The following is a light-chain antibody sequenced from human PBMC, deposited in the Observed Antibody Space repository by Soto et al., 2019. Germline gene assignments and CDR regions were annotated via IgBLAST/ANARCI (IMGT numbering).Light chain of an antibody. J-gene: IGKJ4*01. CDR2: AAS. CDR3: QQYHKWPPLT. Sequence: DIVMTQSPATLSVSPGERATLSCRARQSVTTNLAWYQQNPGQTPRLVIYAASPRATGVPVRFTGSGSGTEFTLTISSLQSEDFGVYYCQQYHKWPPLTFGGGTKVDIK. CDR1: QSVTTN. V-gene: IGKV3-15*01.